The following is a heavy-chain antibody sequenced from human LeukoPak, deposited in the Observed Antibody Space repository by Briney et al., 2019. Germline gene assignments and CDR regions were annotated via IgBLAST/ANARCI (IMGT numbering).Heavy chain of an antibody. J-gene: IGHJ4*02. CDR2: MHYSGST. CDR1: GGSLSNYY. V-gene: IGHV4-59*08. CDR3: TRRVYYSDSSGWYFDY. D-gene: IGHD3-22*01. Sequence: SETLSLTCTVSGGSLSNYYWSWIRQPPGKGLEWMGYMHYSGSTNYNPSLKSRVTILADTSKNQFSLKLSSVTAADTAVYYCTRRVYYSDSSGWYFDYWGQGTLVTVSS.